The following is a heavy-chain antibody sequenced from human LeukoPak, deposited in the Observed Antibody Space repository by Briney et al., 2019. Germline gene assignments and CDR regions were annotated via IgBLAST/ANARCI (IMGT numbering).Heavy chain of an antibody. CDR3: ARIYCSSTSCHEGDFDY. D-gene: IGHD2-2*01. J-gene: IGHJ4*02. V-gene: IGHV1-46*01. Sequence: ASVKVSCKASGYTFTSYYMHWVRQAPGQGLEWMGIINPSGGSTSYAQKFQGRVTMTRDTSTSTVYMELSSLRSEDTAVYYCARIYCSSTSCHEGDFDYWGQGTLVTVSS. CDR1: GYTFTSYY. CDR2: INPSGGST.